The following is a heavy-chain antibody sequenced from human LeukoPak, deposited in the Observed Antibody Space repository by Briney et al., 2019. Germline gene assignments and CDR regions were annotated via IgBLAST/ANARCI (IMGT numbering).Heavy chain of an antibody. Sequence: ASVKVSCKVSGYTLTELSMHWVRQAPGKGLEWMGGFDPEDGETIYAQKFQGRVSMTEDTSTDTAYMELSSLRSEDTAVYYCARLNSGDYGDYSSGGEAFDIWGQGTMVTVSS. CDR3: ARLNSGDYGDYSSGGEAFDI. CDR2: FDPEDGET. V-gene: IGHV1-24*01. J-gene: IGHJ3*02. D-gene: IGHD4-17*01. CDR1: GYTLTELS.